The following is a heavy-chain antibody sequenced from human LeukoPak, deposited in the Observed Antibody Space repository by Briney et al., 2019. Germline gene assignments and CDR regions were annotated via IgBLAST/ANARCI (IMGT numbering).Heavy chain of an antibody. CDR2: INHSGST. Sequence: SETLSLTCAVYGGSFSGYYWSWIRQPPGKGLERIGEINHSGSTNYNPSLKSRVTISVDTSKNQFSLKLSSVTAADTAVNYCARRMYSSHPRYNWFDPWGQGTLVTVSS. V-gene: IGHV4-34*01. D-gene: IGHD6-13*01. CDR1: GGSFSGYY. CDR3: ARRMYSSHPRYNWFDP. J-gene: IGHJ5*02.